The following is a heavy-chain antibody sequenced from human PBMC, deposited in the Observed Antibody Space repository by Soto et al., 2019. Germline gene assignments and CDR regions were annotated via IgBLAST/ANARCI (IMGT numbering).Heavy chain of an antibody. V-gene: IGHV3-23*01. D-gene: IGHD2-15*01. CDR3: AKSRWLGGYCSGGSCYTGSWFDP. CDR2: ISGSGGST. CDR1: GFTFSSYA. J-gene: IGHJ5*02. Sequence: EVQLLESGGGLVQPGGSLRLSCAASGFTFSSYAMSWVRQAPGKGLEWVSAISGSGGSTYYADSVKGRFTISRDNSKNTLYLQMNSLRAEDTAVYYCAKSRWLGGYCSGGSCYTGSWFDPWGQGTLVTVSS.